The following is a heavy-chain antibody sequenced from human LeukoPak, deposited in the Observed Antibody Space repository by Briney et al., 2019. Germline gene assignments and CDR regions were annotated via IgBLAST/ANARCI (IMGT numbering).Heavy chain of an antibody. Sequence: GRTLRLSCAATGLTWSNDELSWVRQAPRKGLEWVSIISETASSTYYADSVKGRFTISRDNSKNTLSLQMNSLRAEDTAVYYCAKDYSPTVWFGELPFGGYYFDYWGQGTLVTVSS. CDR2: ISETASST. CDR1: GLTWSNDE. D-gene: IGHD3-10*01. V-gene: IGHV3-23*01. CDR3: AKDYSPTVWFGELPFGGYYFDY. J-gene: IGHJ4*02.